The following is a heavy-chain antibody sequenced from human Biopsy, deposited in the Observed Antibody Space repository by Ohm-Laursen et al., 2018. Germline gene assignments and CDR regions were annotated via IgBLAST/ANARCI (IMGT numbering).Heavy chain of an antibody. V-gene: IGHV1-69*06. Sequence: ASVKVSCKASGGTLSNYAINWVRQAPGQGLEWMGGIIPIFDTANYARKFQDRVTITADKSTFTAYMELSSLRSEDTAVYYCASDLLGREGYCGGRNCQIAYWGQGTLVTVSS. D-gene: IGHD2-15*01. J-gene: IGHJ4*02. CDR1: GGTLSNYA. CDR2: IIPIFDTA. CDR3: ASDLLGREGYCGGRNCQIAY.